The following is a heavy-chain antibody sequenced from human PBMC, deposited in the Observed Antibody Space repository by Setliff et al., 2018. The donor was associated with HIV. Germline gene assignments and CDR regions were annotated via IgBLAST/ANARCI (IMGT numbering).Heavy chain of an antibody. CDR1: GFTFSSYE. Sequence: GGSLRLSCAASGFTFSSYEMNWVRQAPGKGLEWVSYISSSGGTIYYADSVKGRFTISRDNAKKSLYLQMNSLRADDTAVYYCARDITTCWDVWGQGTTVTVSS. V-gene: IGHV3-48*03. J-gene: IGHJ6*02. D-gene: IGHD1-20*01. CDR2: ISSSGGTI. CDR3: ARDITTCWDV.